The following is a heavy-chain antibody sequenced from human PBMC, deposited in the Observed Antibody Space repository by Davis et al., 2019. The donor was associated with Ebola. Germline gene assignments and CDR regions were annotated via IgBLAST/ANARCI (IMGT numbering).Heavy chain of an antibody. J-gene: IGHJ3*02. V-gene: IGHV3-48*02. Sequence: GESLMISCAASGFTFSSYAMSWVRQAPGKGLEWISYISSGGSAIYYADSVKGRFTISRDNAKSSLYLQMNRLRDEDTAVYYCARGPLSATTRIDMWGQGTMVTVSS. CDR3: ARGPLSATTRIDM. CDR2: ISSGGSAI. D-gene: IGHD4-17*01. CDR1: GFTFSSYA.